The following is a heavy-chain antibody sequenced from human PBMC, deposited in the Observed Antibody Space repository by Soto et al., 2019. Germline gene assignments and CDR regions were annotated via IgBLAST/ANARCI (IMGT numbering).Heavy chain of an antibody. J-gene: IGHJ5*02. CDR3: ARDGPGYCSSTSCYTLYNWFDP. Sequence: QVQLVQSGAEVKKPGSSVKVSCKASGGTFSSYAISWVRQAPGQGLEWMGGIIPIFGTANYAQKFQGRVTITADESTSTAYRELSSLRSEDTAVYYCARDGPGYCSSTSCYTLYNWFDPWGQGTLVTVSS. V-gene: IGHV1-69*01. CDR1: GGTFSSYA. D-gene: IGHD2-2*02. CDR2: IIPIFGTA.